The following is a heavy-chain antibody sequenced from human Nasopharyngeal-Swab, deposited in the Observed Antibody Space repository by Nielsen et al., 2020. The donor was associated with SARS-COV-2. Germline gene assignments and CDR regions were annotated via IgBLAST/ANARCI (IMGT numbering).Heavy chain of an antibody. CDR3: ARDSPLDTAMVTLGYYYYGMDV. J-gene: IGHJ6*02. V-gene: IGHV3-11*05. Sequence: GESLKISCAASGFTFCDYYMSWFRQAPGKGLEWVSYISSSSTYTNYADSVKGRFTISRDNAKNSLYLQMNSLRAEDTAVYYCARDSPLDTAMVTLGYYYYGMDVWGQGTTVTVSS. D-gene: IGHD5-18*01. CDR1: GFTFCDYY. CDR2: ISSSSTYT.